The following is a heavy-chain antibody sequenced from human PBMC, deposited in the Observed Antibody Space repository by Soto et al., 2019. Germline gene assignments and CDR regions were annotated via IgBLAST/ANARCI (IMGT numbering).Heavy chain of an antibody. J-gene: IGHJ5*02. Sequence: ASVKVSCKASGYTFTSYGISWVRQAPGQGLEWMGWISAYNGNTNYAQKLQGRVTMTTDTSTSTAYMELRSLSSDDTAVYYCARERRITMVRGVNNWFDPWGQGTLVTVSS. V-gene: IGHV1-18*04. CDR2: ISAYNGNT. CDR1: GYTFTSYG. D-gene: IGHD3-10*01. CDR3: ARERRITMVRGVNNWFDP.